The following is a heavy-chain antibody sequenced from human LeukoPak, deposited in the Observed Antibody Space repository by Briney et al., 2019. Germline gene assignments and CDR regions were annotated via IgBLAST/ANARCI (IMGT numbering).Heavy chain of an antibody. CDR3: ASDPPSSGWALYH. J-gene: IGHJ5*02. CDR1: GFTFSRFG. V-gene: IGHV3-33*01. Sequence: PGGSLRLSCAATGFTFSRFGMHWVRQAPGKGLEWVAVIWYNGRNQYYTDSVKGRFTISRDNFKNTLYLQMNSLRVEDTAVYYCASDPPSSGWALYHWGQGTPVSVSS. CDR2: IWYNGRNQ. D-gene: IGHD6-19*01.